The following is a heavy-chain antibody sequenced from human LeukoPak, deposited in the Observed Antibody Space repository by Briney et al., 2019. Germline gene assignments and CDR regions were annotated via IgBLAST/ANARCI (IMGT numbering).Heavy chain of an antibody. D-gene: IGHD6-19*01. CDR3: ARHEWLVPDNWFDP. J-gene: IGHJ5*02. CDR1: GGSISSGDYH. CDR2: IYYSGTI. V-gene: IGHV4-30-4*01. Sequence: SQTLSLTCTVSGGSISSGDYHWSWVRQSPGKGLEWIGYIYYSGTIYYNPSLKSRVTISVDTTKNQFSLKLSSVTAADTAVYYCARHEWLVPDNWFDPWGQGTLVTVSS.